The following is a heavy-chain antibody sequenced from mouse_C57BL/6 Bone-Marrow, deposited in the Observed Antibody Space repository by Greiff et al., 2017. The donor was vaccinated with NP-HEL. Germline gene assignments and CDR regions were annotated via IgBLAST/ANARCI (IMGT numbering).Heavy chain of an antibody. CDR1: GFNIKDDY. CDR3: TTAVYRNYFDY. Sequence: VQLQQSGAELVRPGASVKLSCTASGFNIKDDYMHWVKQRPEQGLEWIGWIDPENGDTEYASKFKGKATMTADTPSNTAYLQLSSLTSEDTAVYYCTTAVYRNYFDYWGQGTTLTVSS. CDR2: IDPENGDT. D-gene: IGHD2-14*01. J-gene: IGHJ2*01. V-gene: IGHV14-4*01.